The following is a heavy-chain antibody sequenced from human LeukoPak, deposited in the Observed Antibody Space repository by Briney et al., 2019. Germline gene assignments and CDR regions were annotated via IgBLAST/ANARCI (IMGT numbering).Heavy chain of an antibody. CDR3: ARDSTQYRNWFDP. CDR1: GGTFSSYA. V-gene: IGHV1-69*13. CDR2: IIPIFGTA. D-gene: IGHD5-12*01. Sequence: ASVKVSCKASGGTFSSYAISWVRQAPGQGLEWMGGIIPIFGTANYAQKFQGRVTITADESTSTAYMELSSLRSEDTAVYYCARDSTQYRNWFDPWGQGTLVTVSS. J-gene: IGHJ5*02.